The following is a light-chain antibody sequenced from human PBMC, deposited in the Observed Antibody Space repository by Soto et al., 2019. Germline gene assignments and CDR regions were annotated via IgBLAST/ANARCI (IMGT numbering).Light chain of an antibody. V-gene: IGLV2-14*03. J-gene: IGLJ2*01. CDR1: SSDIGAYNF. Sequence: QSALTQPASVSGSPGQSITISCTGTSSDIGAYNFVSWYQQHPGKAPKLMLYDVNIRPTGVSNRLYGSKSGNTASLTISGLQAEDEADYYCTSWTTSTTMIFGGGTKLTVL. CDR3: TSWTTSTTMI. CDR2: DVN.